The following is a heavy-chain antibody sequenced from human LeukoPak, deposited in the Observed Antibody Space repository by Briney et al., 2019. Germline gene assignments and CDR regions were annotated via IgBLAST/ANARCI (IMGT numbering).Heavy chain of an antibody. CDR3: ARGYYYGSGSLDFDY. V-gene: IGHV4-4*09. D-gene: IGHD3-10*01. Sequence: SGTLSLTCTVSGSISGYYWSWIRQPPGKGLEWIGYIYTSGSTNYNPSLKSRVTISVDTSRNQFSLKLSSVTAADTAVYYCARGYYYGSGSLDFDYWGQGTLVTVSS. CDR2: IYTSGST. CDR1: GSISGYY. J-gene: IGHJ4*02.